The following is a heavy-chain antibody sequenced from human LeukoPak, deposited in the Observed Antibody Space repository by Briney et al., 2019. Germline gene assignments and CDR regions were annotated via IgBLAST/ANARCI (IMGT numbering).Heavy chain of an antibody. J-gene: IGHJ5*02. CDR3: ARGLGTYYSFLSGWFDP. Sequence: SETLSLTCTVSGGSISSSGNYWNWIRQYPGKGPEWIGYIDYSGSAYYNPSLRGRVTISIGKSKNQFSLKLSSMTAADTAVYFCARGLGTYYSFLSGWFDPWGQGTLVTVSS. D-gene: IGHD1-26*01. CDR1: GGSISSSGNY. CDR2: IDYSGSA. V-gene: IGHV4-31*03.